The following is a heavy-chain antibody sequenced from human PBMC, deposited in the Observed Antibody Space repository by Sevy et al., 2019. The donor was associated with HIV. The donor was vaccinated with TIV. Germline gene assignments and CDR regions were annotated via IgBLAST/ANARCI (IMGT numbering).Heavy chain of an antibody. CDR3: AKVKWFGELLSFFDY. Sequence: GGSLRLSCAASGFTFSSYAMSWVRQAPGKGLEWVSAISGSGGSTYYADSVKGRFTISRDNSKNTLYLQTNSLRAEDTAVYYCAKVKWFGELLSFFDYWGQGTLVTVSS. V-gene: IGHV3-23*01. CDR2: ISGSGGST. CDR1: GFTFSSYA. D-gene: IGHD3-10*01. J-gene: IGHJ4*02.